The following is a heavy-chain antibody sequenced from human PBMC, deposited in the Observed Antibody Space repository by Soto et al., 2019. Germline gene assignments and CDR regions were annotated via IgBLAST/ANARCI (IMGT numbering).Heavy chain of an antibody. D-gene: IGHD3-10*01. CDR2: INNSGST. J-gene: IGHJ6*02. Sequence: SETQSHTNAVYGGNFRGYYCSWIRQQPAKGTEWIGKINNSGSTNYNPSLKSRVTISVDTSKTQFSLKLSSVTAADTAVYYCARAGVLWFGELLVYYYYGMDVCGQGTSVTGSS. V-gene: IGHV4-34*01. CDR1: GGNFRGYY. CDR3: ARAGVLWFGELLVYYYYGMDV.